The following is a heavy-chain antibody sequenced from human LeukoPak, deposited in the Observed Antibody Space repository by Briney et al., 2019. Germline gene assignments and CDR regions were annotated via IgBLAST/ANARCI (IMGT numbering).Heavy chain of an antibody. J-gene: IGHJ4*02. V-gene: IGHV3-21*01. D-gene: IGHD2-15*01. Sequence: GGSLRLSCAASGFTFSRYSMNWVRQAPGKGLEWVSSISSSSSYIYYADSVKGRFTISGDNAKNSLYLQMNSLRAEDTAVYYCARGCGGSCYSFDYWGQGTLVTVSS. CDR2: ISSSSSYI. CDR3: ARGCGGSCYSFDY. CDR1: GFTFSRYS.